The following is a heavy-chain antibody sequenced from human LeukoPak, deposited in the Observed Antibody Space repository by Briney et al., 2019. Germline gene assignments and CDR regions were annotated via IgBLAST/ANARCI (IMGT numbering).Heavy chain of an antibody. J-gene: IGHJ4*02. CDR3: ATGYGGVFDY. D-gene: IGHD4-23*01. CDR1: GGSVSSGTDY. CDR2: INYSGST. V-gene: IGHV4-61*01. Sequence: SETLSLTCTVSGGSVSSGTDYWSWIRQPPGKGLECIGYINYSGSTNYNPSLKSRVTISVDKSKNQFSLKLSSVTAADTAVYYCATGYGGVFDYWGQGTLVTVSS.